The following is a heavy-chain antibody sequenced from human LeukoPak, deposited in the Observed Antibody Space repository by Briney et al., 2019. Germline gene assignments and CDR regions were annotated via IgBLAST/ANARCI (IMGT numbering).Heavy chain of an antibody. CDR3: ARGPMYCSGGSSPYNCFDP. J-gene: IGHJ5*02. CDR2: INTRGGSK. D-gene: IGHD2-15*01. Sequence: ASVTVSCKASGYTFTSYYMHWVRQPPGQGLEWMGIINTRGGSKSYAQKFQGRVTMTRDTSTSTVYMELSSLRSEDTGVYYCARGPMYCSGGSSPYNCFDPWGEGTLVTVSS. CDR1: GYTFTSYY. V-gene: IGHV1-46*01.